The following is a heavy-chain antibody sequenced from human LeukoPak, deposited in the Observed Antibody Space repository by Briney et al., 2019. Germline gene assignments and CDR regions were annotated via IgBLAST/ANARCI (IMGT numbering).Heavy chain of an antibody. V-gene: IGHV1-2*02. Sequence: GSVKVSCKASGYTFTGYYMHWVRQAPGQGLEWMGWINPNSGGTNYAQKFQGRVTMTRDTSISTAYMELSRLRSDDTAVYYCAREGNYYDSSGFHPWGQGTLVTVSS. CDR2: INPNSGGT. CDR1: GYTFTGYY. CDR3: AREGNYYDSSGFHP. D-gene: IGHD3-22*01. J-gene: IGHJ5*02.